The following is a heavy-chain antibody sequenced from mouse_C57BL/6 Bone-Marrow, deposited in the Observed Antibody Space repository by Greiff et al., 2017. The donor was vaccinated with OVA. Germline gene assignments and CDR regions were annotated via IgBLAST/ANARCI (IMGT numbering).Heavy chain of an antibody. CDR2: INSDGGST. V-gene: IGHV5-2*01. CDR1: EYEFPSHD. D-gene: IGHD3-1*01. Sequence: EVKVVESGGGLVQPGESLKLSCESNEYEFPSHDMSWVRKTPEKRLELVAAINSDGGSTNYTDTMERRFIISIDNTNKTMYLQMSSLRSEDTAVYYCARHGAKGMDYWGQGTSVTVSS. J-gene: IGHJ4*01. CDR3: ARHGAKGMDY.